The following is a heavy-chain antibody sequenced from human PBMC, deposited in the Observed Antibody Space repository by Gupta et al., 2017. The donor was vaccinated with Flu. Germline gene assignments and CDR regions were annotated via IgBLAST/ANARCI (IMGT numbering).Heavy chain of an antibody. CDR1: GFSFSHHY. CDR2: TKVKGNRYAT. J-gene: IGHJ4*02. D-gene: IGHD6-19*01. Sequence: EVQLVESGGGLVQPGGYLRLSCAASGFSFSHHYMDWVRQEPGKGLGWGGRTKVKGNRYATQYAASVKGRFTISRDDSKNSLYLQMNSLKSEDTAVYYCARAYSSAYHSPGYWGQGALVTVSS. CDR3: ARAYSSAYHSPGY. V-gene: IGHV3-72*01.